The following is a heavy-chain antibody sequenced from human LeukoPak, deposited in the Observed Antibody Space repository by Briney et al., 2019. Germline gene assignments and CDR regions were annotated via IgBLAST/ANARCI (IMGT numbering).Heavy chain of an antibody. D-gene: IGHD3-16*02. V-gene: IGHV3-30*03. J-gene: IGHJ4*02. CDR1: GFTFSSYG. CDR3: ARSMITFGGVIVPFDY. Sequence: GGSLRLSCAASGFTFSSYGMHWVRQAPGKGLEWVAVISYDGSNKYYADSVKGRFTISRDNSKNTLYLQMNSLRAEDTAVYYCARSMITFGGVIVPFDYWGQGTLVTVSS. CDR2: ISYDGSNK.